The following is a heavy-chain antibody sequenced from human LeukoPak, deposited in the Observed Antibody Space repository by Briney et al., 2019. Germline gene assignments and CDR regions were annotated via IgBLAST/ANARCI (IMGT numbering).Heavy chain of an antibody. CDR2: LKSKTDGGAT. J-gene: IGHJ5*02. CDR1: GFTFSNAW. D-gene: IGHD2-2*01. CDR3: TTGYCSNTSCYEGNWFDP. V-gene: IGHV3-15*01. Sequence: QTGGSLRLSCAASGFTFSNAWMSWVRQAPGKGLEWVGRLKSKTDGGATDYGAPVKGRFTISRDDSKNTLYLQMDSLKTEDTAVYYCTTGYCSNTSCYEGNWFDPWGQGTLVTVSS.